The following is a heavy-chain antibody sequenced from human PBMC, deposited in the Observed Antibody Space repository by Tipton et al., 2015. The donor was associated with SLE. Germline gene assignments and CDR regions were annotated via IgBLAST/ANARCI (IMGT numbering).Heavy chain of an antibody. CDR2: TYFSGST. CDR3: ARGGKYYDTGRFFDY. CDR1: GDSISSGGYY. J-gene: IGHJ4*02. Sequence: TLSLTCTVSGDSISSGGYYWGWIRQHPGKGLEWIGYTYFSGSTYYNPSLKSRVIISIDTSKNQFSLKLSSVTAADTAVYYCARGGKYYDTGRFFDYWGQGTLVTVSS. D-gene: IGHD3-22*01. V-gene: IGHV4-31*03.